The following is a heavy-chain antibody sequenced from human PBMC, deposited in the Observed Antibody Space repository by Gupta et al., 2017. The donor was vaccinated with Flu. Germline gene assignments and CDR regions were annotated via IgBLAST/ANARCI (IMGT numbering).Heavy chain of an antibody. V-gene: IGHV3-9*01. D-gene: IGHD4-23*01. Sequence: EVQLVESGGGLVQPGRSLRLSCLASGFTFDDYAMHWVRQAPGKGLEWVSGISWNSGSIGYADSVKGRFTISRDNAKNSLYLQMNSLRAEDTALYYCAKDIYGGNSGGSNWFDPWGQGTLVIVSS. J-gene: IGHJ5*02. CDR3: AKDIYGGNSGGSNWFDP. CDR2: ISWNSGSI. CDR1: GFTFDDYA.